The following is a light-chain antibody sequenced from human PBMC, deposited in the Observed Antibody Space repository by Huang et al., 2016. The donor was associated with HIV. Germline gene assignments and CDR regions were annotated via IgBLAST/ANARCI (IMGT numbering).Light chain of an antibody. V-gene: IGKV3-15*01. CDR3: QQYDNWPLT. Sequence: ERVMTQSPATLPVAPGERVTLSCRASHSVSSNLAWYQQKPGQAPRLLIHGASTRAPCFPASFSGSGAGTEFTLAISSLQSEDSGVYFCQQYDNWPLTFGQGTRLEIK. J-gene: IGKJ5*01. CDR2: GAS. CDR1: HSVSSN.